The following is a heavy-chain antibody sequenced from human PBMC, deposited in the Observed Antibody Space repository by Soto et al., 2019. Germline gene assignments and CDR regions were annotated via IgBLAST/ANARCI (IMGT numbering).Heavy chain of an antibody. D-gene: IGHD3-10*01. CDR2: IYDSVTT. Sequence: QVQLQESGPGLVKPSETLSLTCTVSGGSISNYYWSWLRQPPGKGLESIGYIYDSVTTNSRPSLQNRVTISIDTSKNQFSLKLSSVTAADTAVYYCARARITMVREVIKYNMDVWGQGTTVIVSS. CDR3: ARARITMVREVIKYNMDV. CDR1: GGSISNYY. V-gene: IGHV4-59*01. J-gene: IGHJ6*02.